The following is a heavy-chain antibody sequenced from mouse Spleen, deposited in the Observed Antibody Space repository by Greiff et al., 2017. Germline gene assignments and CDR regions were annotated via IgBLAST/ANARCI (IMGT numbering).Heavy chain of an antibody. D-gene: IGHD2-14*01. J-gene: IGHJ2*01. CDR3: ARHRYGGDYFDY. CDR1: GFTFSSYT. V-gene: IGHV5-12-2*01. CDR2: ISNGGGST. Sequence: EVNVVESGGGLVQPGGSLKLSCAASGFTFSSYTMSWVRQTPEKRLEWVAYISNGGGSTYYPDTVKGRFTISRDNAKNTLYLQMSSLKSEDTAMYYCARHRYGGDYFDYWGQGTTLTVSS.